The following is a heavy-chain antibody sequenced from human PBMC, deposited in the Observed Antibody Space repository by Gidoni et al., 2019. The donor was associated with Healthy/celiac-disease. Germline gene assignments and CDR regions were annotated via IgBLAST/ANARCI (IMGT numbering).Heavy chain of an antibody. D-gene: IGHD2-15*01. V-gene: IGHV3-53*01. CDR2: IYSGVST. J-gene: IGHJ4*02. CDR1: GFTVRSNY. CDR3: ARARGYCSGGSCYFDY. Sequence: EVQLVESGGGLIQPGGSLRLSCAASGFTVRSNYMSSVGQAPGKGLEWVSVIYSGVSTYYADSVKGRFTISRDNSKNTLYLQMNSLRAEDTAVYYCARARGYCSGGSCYFDYWGQGTLVTVSS.